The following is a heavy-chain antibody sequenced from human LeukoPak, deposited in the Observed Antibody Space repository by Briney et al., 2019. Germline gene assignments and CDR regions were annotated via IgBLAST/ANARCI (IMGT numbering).Heavy chain of an antibody. Sequence: GGSLRLSCTDSGYTFTNYAMSWVRQAPGKGLEWVSAISGSGDYTSYVASVRGRFTISRDNSKNTLYLQMNSLRAEDTAVYYCAKARTMIVVIGYWGQGTLVTVSS. CDR1: GYTFTNYA. CDR2: ISGSGDYT. D-gene: IGHD3-22*01. V-gene: IGHV3-23*01. J-gene: IGHJ4*02. CDR3: AKARTMIVVIGY.